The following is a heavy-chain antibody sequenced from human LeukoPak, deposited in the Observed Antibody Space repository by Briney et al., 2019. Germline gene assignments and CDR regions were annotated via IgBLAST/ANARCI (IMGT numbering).Heavy chain of an antibody. CDR3: ARAGVAARYYFDY. CDR2: IYYSGST. J-gene: IGHJ4*02. D-gene: IGHD6-13*01. Sequence: SETLFLTCTVSGGSISSYYWSWIRQPPGKGLEWIGYIYYSGSTNYNPSLKSRVTISVDTSKNQFSLKLSSVTAADTAVYYCARAGVAARYYFDYWGQGTLVTVSS. CDR1: GGSISSYY. V-gene: IGHV4-59*08.